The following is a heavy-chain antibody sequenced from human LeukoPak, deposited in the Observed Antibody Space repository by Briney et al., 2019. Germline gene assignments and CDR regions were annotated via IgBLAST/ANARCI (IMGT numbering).Heavy chain of an antibody. Sequence: PGGSLRLSCAASGFTFSSYWMSWVRQAPGKGLEWVANIKQDGSEKYYVDSGKGRSTISRDHAKNSLYLQITSLRAEDTAVYYCSRLIAVAATRYFALWGRGTLVTVSS. J-gene: IGHJ2*01. CDR3: SRLIAVAATRYFAL. CDR1: GFTFSSYW. D-gene: IGHD6-19*01. V-gene: IGHV3-7*03. CDR2: IKQDGSEK.